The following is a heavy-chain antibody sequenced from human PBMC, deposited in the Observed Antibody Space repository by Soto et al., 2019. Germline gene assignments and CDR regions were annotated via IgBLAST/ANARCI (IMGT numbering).Heavy chain of an antibody. J-gene: IGHJ4*02. Sequence: PGGSLRLSCAPSGFTFNSYTLSWVRQSPWKGLEWVSTISGSGGSTYYADSVKGRFTISRDKSKNTLYLQMNSLRAEDTAVYYCAKAPRYYDSSGYPDYWGQGTLVTVSS. CDR2: ISGSGGST. V-gene: IGHV3-23*01. CDR1: GFTFNSYT. CDR3: AKAPRYYDSSGYPDY. D-gene: IGHD3-22*01.